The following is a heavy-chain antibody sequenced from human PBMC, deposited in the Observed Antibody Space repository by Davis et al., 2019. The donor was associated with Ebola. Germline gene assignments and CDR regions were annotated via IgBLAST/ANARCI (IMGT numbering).Heavy chain of an antibody. J-gene: IGHJ5*02. D-gene: IGHD3-3*01. CDR1: GGSISSYY. CDR3: ARAGVDFWSGSGWFDP. CDR2: IYYSGST. V-gene: IGHV4-59*01. Sequence: PSETLSLTCTVSGGSISSYYWSWIRQPPGKGLEWIGYIYYSGSTNYNPSLKSRVTISVDTSKNQFSLKLSSVTAADTAVYYCARAGVDFWSGSGWFDPWGQGTLVTVSS.